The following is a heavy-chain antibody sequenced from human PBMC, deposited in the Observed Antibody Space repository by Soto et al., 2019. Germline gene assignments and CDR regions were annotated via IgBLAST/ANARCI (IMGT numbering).Heavy chain of an antibody. CDR3: AKDHYDFWSGYFPYSPTYGMDV. V-gene: IGHV3-23*01. D-gene: IGHD3-3*01. CDR2: ISSSGDST. J-gene: IGHJ6*02. Sequence: GGSLRLSCAASGFTFSSYAMSWVRQAPGKGLEWVSGISSSGDSTYYADSVKGRVTIPRDNSKNTLYLQMNSLRAEDTAVYYCAKDHYDFWSGYFPYSPTYGMDVWGQGTTVTVSS. CDR1: GFTFSSYA.